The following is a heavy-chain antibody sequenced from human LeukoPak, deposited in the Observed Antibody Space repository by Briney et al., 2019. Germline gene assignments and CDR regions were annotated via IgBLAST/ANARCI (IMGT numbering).Heavy chain of an antibody. Sequence: GGSLRLSCAASGFTFSSYWMNWVRQAPGKGLVWVSRIASDGSSTTYTDSVKGRFSISRDNAKNTLYLQMNSLRVEDTAVYYCARGRPHGNDYWGQGTLVTVSS. CDR1: GFTFSSYW. CDR2: IASDGSST. V-gene: IGHV3-74*01. D-gene: IGHD4-23*01. J-gene: IGHJ4*02. CDR3: ARGRPHGNDY.